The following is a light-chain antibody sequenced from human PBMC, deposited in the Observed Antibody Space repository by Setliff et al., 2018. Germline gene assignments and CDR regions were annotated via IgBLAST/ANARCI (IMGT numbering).Light chain of an antibody. J-gene: IGLJ1*01. Sequence: QSVLTQPASVSGSPGQSITISCTGTSSDVGGYNYVSWYQQHPGKAPKLMIYDVTKWPSGVSNRFSGPKSGNTASLTISGLQAEDEADYYCCSYAGSSTYVFGTGTKVTVL. CDR2: DVT. V-gene: IGLV2-23*02. CDR1: SSDVGGYNY. CDR3: CSYAGSSTYV.